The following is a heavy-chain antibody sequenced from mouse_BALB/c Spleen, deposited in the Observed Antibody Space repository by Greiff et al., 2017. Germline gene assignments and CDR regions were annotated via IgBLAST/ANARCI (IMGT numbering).Heavy chain of an antibody. V-gene: IGHV1-18*01. CDR3: ARGTPFVY. CDR2: INPNNGGT. CDR1: GYTFTDYN. J-gene: IGHJ3*01. Sequence: VQLKESGPELVKPGASVKIPCKASGYTFTDYNMDWVKQSHGKSLEWIGDINPNNGGTIYNQKFKGKATLTVDKSSSTAYMELRSLTSEDTAVYYCARGTPFVYWGQGTLVTVSA.